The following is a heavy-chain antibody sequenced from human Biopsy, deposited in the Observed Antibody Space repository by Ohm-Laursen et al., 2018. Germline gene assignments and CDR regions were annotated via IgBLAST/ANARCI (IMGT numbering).Heavy chain of an antibody. J-gene: IGHJ4*02. V-gene: IGHV1-18*01. D-gene: IGHD5-18*01. CDR3: ARTVDTVVVTPSDH. Sequence: ASVKVSCKASGYLFINYGISWVRQAPGQGLEWLGWISTYNGNTNYAQKFRGRVTMTTDKPTSTAYVELRILRSDDTAVYYCARTVDTVVVTPSDHWGQGTLVTVSS. CDR2: ISTYNGNT. CDR1: GYLFINYG.